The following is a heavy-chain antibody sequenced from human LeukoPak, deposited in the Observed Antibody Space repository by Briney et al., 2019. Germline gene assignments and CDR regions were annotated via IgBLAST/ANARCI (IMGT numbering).Heavy chain of an antibody. CDR3: ARVHSSSWYETNDAFDI. V-gene: IGHV1-18*01. J-gene: IGHJ3*02. D-gene: IGHD6-13*01. Sequence: ASVKVSCKASGGTFSSYAISWVRQAPGQGLEWMGWISAYNGNTNYAQKLQGRVTMTTDTSTSTAYMELRSLRSDDTAVYYCARVHSSSWYETNDAFDIWGQGTMVTVSS. CDR2: ISAYNGNT. CDR1: GGTFSSYA.